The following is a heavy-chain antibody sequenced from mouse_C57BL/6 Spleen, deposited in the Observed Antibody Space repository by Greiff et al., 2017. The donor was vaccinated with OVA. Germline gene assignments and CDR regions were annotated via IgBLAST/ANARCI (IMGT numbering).Heavy chain of an antibody. D-gene: IGHD4-1*01. Sequence: EVQLQQSGPELVKPGASVKMSCKASGYTFTDYNMHWVKQSHGKSLEWIGYINPNNGGTSYNQKFKGKATLTVNKSSSTAYMELRSLTSEDSAVYYCARDGTLGRGYFDYWGQGTTLTVSS. CDR3: ARDGTLGRGYFDY. CDR1: GYTFTDYN. J-gene: IGHJ2*01. V-gene: IGHV1-22*01. CDR2: INPNNGGT.